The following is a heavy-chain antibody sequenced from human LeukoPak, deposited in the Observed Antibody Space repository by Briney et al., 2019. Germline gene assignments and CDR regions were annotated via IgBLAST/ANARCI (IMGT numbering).Heavy chain of an antibody. CDR1: GTTFSSDW. Sequence: PGGSLRLSCVDSGTTFSSDWMHWVRQAPGKGPVWISRISSDGRSTTYADSVKGRFTISRDNAKNTLFLQMNSLRADGTAVYYCASHYGMDVWGQGTTVTVSS. CDR2: ISSDGRST. V-gene: IGHV3-74*01. CDR3: ASHYGMDV. J-gene: IGHJ6*02.